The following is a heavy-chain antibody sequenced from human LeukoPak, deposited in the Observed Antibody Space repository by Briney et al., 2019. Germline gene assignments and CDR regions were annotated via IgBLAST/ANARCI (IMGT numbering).Heavy chain of an antibody. V-gene: IGHV1-69*05. CDR2: IIPIFGTA. CDR3: ASTYYYDSSGYYWLVWSADAKYYFDY. J-gene: IGHJ4*02. CDR1: GGTFSSYA. Sequence: ASVQVSCKASGGTFSSYATSWVRQAPGQGLEWMGGIIPIFGTASYAQKFQGRVTITTDESTSTAYMELSSLRSEDTAVYYCASTYYYDSSGYYWLVWSADAKYYFDYWGQGTLVTVSS. D-gene: IGHD3-22*01.